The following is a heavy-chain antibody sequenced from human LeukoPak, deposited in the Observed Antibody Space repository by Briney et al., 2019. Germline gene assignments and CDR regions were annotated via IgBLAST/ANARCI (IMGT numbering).Heavy chain of an antibody. J-gene: IGHJ5*02. CDR3: ARELRHGNDSRGGFDP. V-gene: IGHV3-11*01. CDR2: ISSGGSAI. D-gene: IGHD3-10*01. CDR1: GFTFSDYY. Sequence: GGSLRLSCAASGFTFSDYYMSWIHQAPGKGLEWVSYISSGGSAIYYADSMKGRFTISRDNAKNSLYLQMNSLRAEDTAVYYCARELRHGNDSRGGFDPWGQGTLVTVSS.